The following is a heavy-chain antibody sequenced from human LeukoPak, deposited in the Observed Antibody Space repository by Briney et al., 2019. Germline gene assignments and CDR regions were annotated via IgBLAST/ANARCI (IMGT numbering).Heavy chain of an antibody. Sequence: GGSLRLSCAASGFTFSDYYMSWIRQAPGKGLEWVSYISSSGSTIYYADSVKGRFTISRDNAKNSLYLQMNSLRAEDTAVYYCARAYYYDSSGYYWEAFDIWGQGTMVTVSS. D-gene: IGHD3-22*01. J-gene: IGHJ3*02. V-gene: IGHV3-11*04. CDR1: GFTFSDYY. CDR2: ISSSGSTI. CDR3: ARAYYYDSSGYYWEAFDI.